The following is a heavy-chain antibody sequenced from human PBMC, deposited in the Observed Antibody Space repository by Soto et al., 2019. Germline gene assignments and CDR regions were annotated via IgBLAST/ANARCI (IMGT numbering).Heavy chain of an antibody. CDR1: GGSVSSGSYY. V-gene: IGHV4-61*01. J-gene: IGHJ4*01. CDR2: IYYSGST. CDR3: TAAGTKYYFDY. Sequence: SETLSLTCTVSGGSVSSGSYYWSWIRQPPGKGLEWIGYIYYSGSTNYNPSLKSRVTISVDTSKNQFSLKLSSVTAADTAVYYCTAAGTKYYFDYWGHVTLVTASP. D-gene: IGHD6-13*01.